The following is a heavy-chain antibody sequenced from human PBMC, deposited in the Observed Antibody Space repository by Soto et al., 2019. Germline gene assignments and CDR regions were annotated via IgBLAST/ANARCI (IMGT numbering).Heavy chain of an antibody. Sequence: SVKVSCKASGGTFSSYAISWVRQAPGQGLEWMGGIIPIFGTANYAQKFQSRVTITADESTSTAYMELSSLRSEDTAVYYCARDLKPSSGCYPNYYYYCMDVCGKGPTVTVSS. CDR3: ARDLKPSSGCYPNYYYYCMDV. V-gene: IGHV1-69*13. CDR1: GGTFSSYA. CDR2: IIPIFGTA. D-gene: IGHD6-19*01. J-gene: IGHJ6*04.